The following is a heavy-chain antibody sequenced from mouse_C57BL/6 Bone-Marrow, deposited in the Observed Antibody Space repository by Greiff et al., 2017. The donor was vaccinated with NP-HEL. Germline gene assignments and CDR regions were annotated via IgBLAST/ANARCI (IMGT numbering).Heavy chain of an antibody. D-gene: IGHD2-12*01. CDR2: INPNNGGT. CDR3: AKIYYRFAY. Sequence: EVQLQQSGPELVKPGASVKISCKASGYTFTDYYMNWVKQSHGKSLEWIGDINPNNGGTSYNQKFKGKATLTVDKSSSTAYMELSSLTSEDSAVYYYAKIYYRFAYWGQGTLVTVSA. J-gene: IGHJ3*01. CDR1: GYTFTDYY. V-gene: IGHV1-26*01.